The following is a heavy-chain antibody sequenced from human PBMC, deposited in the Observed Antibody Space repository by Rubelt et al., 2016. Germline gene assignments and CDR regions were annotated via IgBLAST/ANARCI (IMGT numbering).Heavy chain of an antibody. J-gene: IGHJ5*02. D-gene: IGHD6-13*01. V-gene: IGHV3-74*01. Sequence: GKGLVWVSRINSDGSTTSYADSVKGRFTISRDNAKNSLYLEMNSLRTEDTAVYYCARSLERGAAAGRGWFDAWGQGTLVTVSS. CDR3: ARSLERGAAAGRGWFDA. CDR2: INSDGSTT.